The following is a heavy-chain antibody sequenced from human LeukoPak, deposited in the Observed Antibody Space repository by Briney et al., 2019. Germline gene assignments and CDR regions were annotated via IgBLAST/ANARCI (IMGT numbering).Heavy chain of an antibody. Sequence: PGGSLRLSCAASGFTFSSYAMRWVRQAPGKGLEWVSAICGSGGTTYYPNSVNGRFTISTDNSKNTLYLQMNSLRAENTAVYYCAKLSYRAIVATAYFDYWGQGTLVTVSS. CDR1: GFTFSSYA. V-gene: IGHV3-23*01. CDR2: ICGSGGTT. CDR3: AKLSYRAIVATAYFDY. J-gene: IGHJ4*02. D-gene: IGHD5-12*01.